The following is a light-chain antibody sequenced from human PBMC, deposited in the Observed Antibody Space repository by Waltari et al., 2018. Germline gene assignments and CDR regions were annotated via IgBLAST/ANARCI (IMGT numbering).Light chain of an antibody. CDR1: QSVTTN. J-gene: IGKJ2*01. Sequence: EIVMTQSPATLSVSPGERAILSCRASQSVTTNLAWYQQKPGQAPRLLINGASTRATDIPARFSGSGSGTEFTLTISSLQSEDFAVYYCHQYNDGPPFNFGQGTKLEIK. CDR3: HQYNDGPPFN. CDR2: GAS. V-gene: IGKV3-15*01.